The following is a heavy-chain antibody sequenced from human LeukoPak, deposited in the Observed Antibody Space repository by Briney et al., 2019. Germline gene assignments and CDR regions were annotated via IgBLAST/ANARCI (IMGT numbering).Heavy chain of an antibody. CDR1: GGSISSGGYS. V-gene: IGHV4-30-2*01. CDR2: IYHSGST. CDR3: ARVRGSSWSFDY. D-gene: IGHD6-13*01. Sequence: SQTLSLTCAVSGGSISSGGYSWSWIRQPPGKGLEWIGYIYHSGSTYYNPSLKSRVTRSVDRSKNQFSLKLSSVTAADTAVYYCARVRGSSWSFDYWGQGTLVTVSS. J-gene: IGHJ4*02.